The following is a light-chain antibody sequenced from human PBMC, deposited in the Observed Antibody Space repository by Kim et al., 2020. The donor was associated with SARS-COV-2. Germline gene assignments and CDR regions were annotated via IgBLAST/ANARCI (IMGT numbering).Light chain of an antibody. Sequence: IQMTQSPSSLSASVGDRVTISCRASRTVTTFLNWYQQRPGKAPKLLIHTASKLQSGVPSRFTGSGSGTDFTLTINNLQPEDFATYYCQQSYTTPEYTFGQGTKLEI. CDR3: QQSYTTPEYT. J-gene: IGKJ2*01. CDR1: RTVTTF. CDR2: TAS. V-gene: IGKV1-39*01.